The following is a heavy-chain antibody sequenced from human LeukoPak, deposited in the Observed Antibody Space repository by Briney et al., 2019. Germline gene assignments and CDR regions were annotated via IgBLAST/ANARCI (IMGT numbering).Heavy chain of an antibody. CDR2: IYYSGST. J-gene: IGHJ3*02. CDR1: GGSISSYY. V-gene: IGHV4-59*01. CDR3: ARDAYVDTTNAFDI. Sequence: SETLSLTCTVSGGSISSYYWSWIRQPPGKGLEWIGYIYYSGSTNYNPSLKSRVTISVDTSKNQFSLKLSSVTAADTAVYYCARDAYVDTTNAFDIWGQGTMVTVSS. D-gene: IGHD5-18*01.